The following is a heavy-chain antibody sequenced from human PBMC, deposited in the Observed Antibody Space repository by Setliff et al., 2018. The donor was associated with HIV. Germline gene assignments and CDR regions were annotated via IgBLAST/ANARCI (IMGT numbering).Heavy chain of an antibody. D-gene: IGHD5-12*01. CDR1: GYSFTNYW. CDR3: ARQVSIPGVAITPVDY. CDR2: VFYTGFA. J-gene: IGHJ4*02. Sequence: GESLKISCKGSGYSFTNYWIGWVRQMPGKGLEWMGYVFYTGFAAYNPSLKSRLTISVDTSKSQFSLRLTSVTAADTAIYYCARQVSIPGVAITPVDYWGQGALVTVSS. V-gene: IGHV5-51*01.